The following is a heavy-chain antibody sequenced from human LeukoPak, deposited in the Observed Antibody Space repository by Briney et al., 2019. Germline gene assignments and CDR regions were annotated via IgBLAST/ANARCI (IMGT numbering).Heavy chain of an antibody. Sequence: PGESLKISCQGSGYTFTTYWIGWVRQMPGKGLEWMGIIYPGDSDTRYSPSFQGQVTISADKSISTAYLQWSSLKASDTAMYYCARQDDRWPNYFDYWGQGTLVTVSS. CDR3: ARQDDRWPNYFDY. CDR2: IYPGDSDT. D-gene: IGHD5-24*01. CDR1: GYTFTTYW. V-gene: IGHV5-51*01. J-gene: IGHJ4*02.